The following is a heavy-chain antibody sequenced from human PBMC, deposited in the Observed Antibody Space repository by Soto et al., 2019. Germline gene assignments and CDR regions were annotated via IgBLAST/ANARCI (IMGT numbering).Heavy chain of an antibody. CDR1: GGSISSGGYY. CDR3: ARVALRYCSGGSCTQFDP. J-gene: IGHJ5*02. V-gene: IGHV4-39*07. CDR2: INHSGST. Sequence: SETLCLTCTVAGGSISSGGYYWSWLSQPPGKGLEWIGEINHSGSTNYNPSLKSRVTISVDTSKNQFSLKLSSVTAADTAVYYCARVALRYCSGGSCTQFDPWGQGTLVTVSS. D-gene: IGHD2-15*01.